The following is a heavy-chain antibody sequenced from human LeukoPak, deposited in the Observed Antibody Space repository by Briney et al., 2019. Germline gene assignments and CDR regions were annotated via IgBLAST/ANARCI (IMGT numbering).Heavy chain of an antibody. D-gene: IGHD3-3*01. Sequence: SETLSLTCTVSGGSISSGDYYWSWIRQPPGKGPEWIGYIYYSGSTYYNPSLKSRVTISVDTSKNQFSLKLSSVTAADTAVYYCARTGPAYDFWSGPMDVWGKGTTVTVSS. CDR3: ARTGPAYDFWSGPMDV. V-gene: IGHV4-30-4*08. J-gene: IGHJ6*03. CDR2: IYYSGST. CDR1: GGSISSGDYY.